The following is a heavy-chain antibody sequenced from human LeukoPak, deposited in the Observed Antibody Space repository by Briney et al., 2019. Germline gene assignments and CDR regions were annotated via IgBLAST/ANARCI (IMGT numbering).Heavy chain of an antibody. J-gene: IGHJ5*02. Sequence: ASVKVSCKASGYTFTGYYMHWVRQAPGQGLEWMGRINPNSGGTNYVQKFQGRATMTRDTSISTAYMELSRLRSDDTAVYYCARDRIAAAGQLYNWFDPWGQGTLVTISS. CDR1: GYTFTGYY. CDR3: ARDRIAAAGQLYNWFDP. D-gene: IGHD6-13*01. V-gene: IGHV1-2*06. CDR2: INPNSGGT.